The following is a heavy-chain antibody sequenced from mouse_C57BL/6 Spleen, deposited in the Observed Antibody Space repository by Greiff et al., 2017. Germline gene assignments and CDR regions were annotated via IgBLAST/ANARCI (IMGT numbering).Heavy chain of an antibody. D-gene: IGHD2-4*01. CDR3: ARGLYYDYDWYFDV. Sequence: EVKLVESGPGLVKPSQSLSLTCSVTGYSITSGYYWNWIRQFPGNKLEWMGYISYDGSNNYNPSLKNRISITRDTSKNQFFLKLNSVTTEDTATYYCARGLYYDYDWYFDVWGTGTTVTVSS. CDR1: GYSITSGYY. J-gene: IGHJ1*03. V-gene: IGHV3-6*01. CDR2: ISYDGSN.